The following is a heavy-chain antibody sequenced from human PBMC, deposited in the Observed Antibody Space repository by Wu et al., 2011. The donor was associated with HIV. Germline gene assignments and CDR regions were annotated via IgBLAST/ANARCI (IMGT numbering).Heavy chain of an antibody. V-gene: IGHV1-2*02. CDR3: ARGLLLYYGSGSYSDY. CDR2: INPNSGGT. Sequence: QVQLVQSGAEVKKPGASVKVSCRASGYTFTSYGISWVRQAPGQGLEWMGWINPNSGGTNYAQRFQGRVTMTRDTSISTAYMELSRLRSDDTAVYYCARGLLLYYGSGSYSDYWAQGTLVTVSS. D-gene: IGHD3-10*01. J-gene: IGHJ4*02. CDR1: GYTFTSYG.